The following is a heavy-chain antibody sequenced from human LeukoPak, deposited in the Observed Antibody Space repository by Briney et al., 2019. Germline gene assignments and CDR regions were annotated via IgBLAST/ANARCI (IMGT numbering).Heavy chain of an antibody. CDR2: ISSSSSTI. CDR1: GFTFSSYS. CDR3: ARVSFGAFDI. J-gene: IGHJ3*02. D-gene: IGHD3-10*01. Sequence: GGSLRLSCAASGFTFSSYSMNWVRQAPGKGLEWVSYISSSSSTIYYADSVKGRFTISRDNAKNSLYLQMNSLRAEDTAVYYCARVSFGAFDIWGQGTMVTVSS. V-gene: IGHV3-48*01.